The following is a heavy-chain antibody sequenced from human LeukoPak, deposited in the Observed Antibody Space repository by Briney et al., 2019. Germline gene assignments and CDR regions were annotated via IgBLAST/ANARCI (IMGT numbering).Heavy chain of an antibody. Sequence: GGSLRLSCTASGFTFSSYWMSWVRQAPGKGLEWVANTDQVEGERYYVDSVKGRFIISRDNAKNSLFLQMNSLRDEDTAVYYCASSNGSLDYWGQGTLVTVSS. CDR2: TDQVEGER. J-gene: IGHJ4*02. D-gene: IGHD1-26*01. CDR1: GFTFSSYW. CDR3: ASSNGSLDY. V-gene: IGHV3-7*01.